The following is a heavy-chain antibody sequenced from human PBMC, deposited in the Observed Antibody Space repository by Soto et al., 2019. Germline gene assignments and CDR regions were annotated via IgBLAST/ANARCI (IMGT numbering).Heavy chain of an antibody. CDR3: ARVAIVVVTAIRYNWFDP. CDR2: IYYSGST. D-gene: IGHD2-21*02. V-gene: IGHV4-61*01. CDR1: GGSVCSGSYY. J-gene: IGHJ5*02. Sequence: PSETLSLTCTVSGGSVCSGSYYWSWIRQPPGKGLEWIGYIYYSGSTNYNPSLKSRVTISVDTSKNQFSLKLSSVTAADTAVYYCARVAIVVVTAIRYNWFDPWGQGTLVSVSS.